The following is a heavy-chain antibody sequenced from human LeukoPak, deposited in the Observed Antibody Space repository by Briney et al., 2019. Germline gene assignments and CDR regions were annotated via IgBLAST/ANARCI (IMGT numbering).Heavy chain of an antibody. J-gene: IGHJ4*02. V-gene: IGHV1-69*04. D-gene: IGHD3-16*01. CDR3: ARGPYDGTYYDS. CDR1: GGSFSNYA. Sequence: GASVKVSCKTSGGSFSNYAITWVRQAPGQGLEWTGRIIPMRDITNYAQNFQDRVTITADKSTTTVYMEVNSLISEDMAVYFCARGPYDGTYYDSWGQGTLVTVSS. CDR2: IIPMRDIT.